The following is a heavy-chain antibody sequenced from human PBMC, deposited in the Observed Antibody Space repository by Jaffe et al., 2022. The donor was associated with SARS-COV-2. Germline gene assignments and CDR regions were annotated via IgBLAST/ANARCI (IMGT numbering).Heavy chain of an antibody. V-gene: IGHV1-2*04. D-gene: IGHD3-16*01. Sequence: QVQLVQSGAEVKMPGASVKVSCKASGYTFTDYYVHWVRQAPGQGLEYMGWISPNSGGTNYAQKFQGWVTMTRDTSISTAYMEFSRLRSDDTAVYYCARLGGPRGRQAWFDPWGQGTLVTVSS. J-gene: IGHJ5*02. CDR3: ARLGGPRGRQAWFDP. CDR2: ISPNSGGT. CDR1: GYTFTDYY.